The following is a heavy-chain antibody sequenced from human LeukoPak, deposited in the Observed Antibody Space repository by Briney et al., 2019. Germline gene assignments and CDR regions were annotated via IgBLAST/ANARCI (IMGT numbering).Heavy chain of an antibody. V-gene: IGHV5-51*01. J-gene: IGHJ1*01. CDR1: GYSFSSYW. CDR3: ARPGQPDLGGHLPH. CDR2: VYPADSDV. Sequence: PGESLKIYCKASGYSFSSYWIAWVRQMPGQALEWMVIVYPADSDVRYNPSFQGQVSISVDKSIKTSFLLLNSLKASDSAMYYCARPGQPDLGGHLPHWGQGTLVTVSS. D-gene: IGHD3-16*01.